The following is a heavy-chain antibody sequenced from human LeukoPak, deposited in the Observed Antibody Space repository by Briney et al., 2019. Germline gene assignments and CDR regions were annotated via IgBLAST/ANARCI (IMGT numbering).Heavy chain of an antibody. CDR3: TRGVYSSTDY. V-gene: IGHV3-74*01. D-gene: IGHD6-13*01. J-gene: IGHJ4*02. Sequence: GGSLRLSCAASGFTFSSYWMHWVRQAPGKGLVWVSHIHSDGNSASYAGSVKGRFTISRDNAKNTLYLQMSSLTAEDTAVYYCTRGVYSSTDYWGQGTLVTVSS. CDR1: GFTFSSYW. CDR2: IHSDGNSA.